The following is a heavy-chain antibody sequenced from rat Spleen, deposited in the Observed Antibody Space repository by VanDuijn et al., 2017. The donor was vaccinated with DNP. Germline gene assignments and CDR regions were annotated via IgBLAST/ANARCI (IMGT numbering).Heavy chain of an antibody. CDR2: INGGGGST. CDR3: ARYGYPGMGYAMDA. CDR1: GFTFSNFG. J-gene: IGHJ4*01. V-gene: IGHV5S11*01. Sequence: EVQLVESGGGLVQPRGSLKISCAASGFTFSNFGMTWVRQAPARGLEWVATINGGGGSTYYRDSVKGRFTISRNNAKSTLYLQMDSLRSEETATYYCARYGYPGMGYAMDAWGQGTSVTVSS. D-gene: IGHD1-4*01.